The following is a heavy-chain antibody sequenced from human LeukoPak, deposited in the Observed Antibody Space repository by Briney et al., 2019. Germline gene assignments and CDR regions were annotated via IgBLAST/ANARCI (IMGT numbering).Heavy chain of an antibody. CDR1: GFNFSSSA. D-gene: IGHD6-13*01. V-gene: IGHV3-30*02. Sequence: PGGSLRPSCAASGFNFSSSAMSWVRQAPGKGLEWVAFIRYDGSNKYYADSVKGRFTISRDNSKNTLYLQMNSLRAEDTAVYYCAKDLFPYSSSCFDYWGQGTLVTVSS. J-gene: IGHJ4*02. CDR2: IRYDGSNK. CDR3: AKDLFPYSSSCFDY.